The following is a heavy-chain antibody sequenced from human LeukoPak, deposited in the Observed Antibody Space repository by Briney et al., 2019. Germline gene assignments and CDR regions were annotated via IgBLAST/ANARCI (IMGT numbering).Heavy chain of an antibody. D-gene: IGHD3-10*01. Sequence: PSETLSLTCTVSGGSISSYYWSWIRQPPGKGLEWIGYIYYSGSTNYNPSLKSRVTISVDTSKNQFSLKLSSVTAADTAVYYCARGGNYYGSGPSYYYYMDVWGKGTTVTVSS. CDR1: GGSISSYY. V-gene: IGHV4-59*12. J-gene: IGHJ6*03. CDR3: ARGGNYYGSGPSYYYYMDV. CDR2: IYYSGST.